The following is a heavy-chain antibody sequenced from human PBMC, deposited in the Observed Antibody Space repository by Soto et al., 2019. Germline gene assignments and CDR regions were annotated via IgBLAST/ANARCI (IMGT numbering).Heavy chain of an antibody. V-gene: IGHV3-9*01. CDR1: GFTFDDYA. CDR2: ITWNSGTI. CDR3: ERGTDAPDRLDY. J-gene: IGHJ4*02. Sequence: GGSLRLSCAASGFTFDDYAMHWVRQTPGKGLEWVSGITWNSGTIGYADSVKGRFTISRDNAKNSLYLQVNSLRAEDTAVYYCERGTDAPDRLDYWGQGILVTVSS.